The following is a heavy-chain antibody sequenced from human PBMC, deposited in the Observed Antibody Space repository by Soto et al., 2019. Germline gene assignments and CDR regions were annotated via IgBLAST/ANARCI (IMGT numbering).Heavy chain of an antibody. CDR2: IIPILGIA. D-gene: IGHD3-10*01. CDR3: ARFRGSYGMDV. J-gene: IGHJ6*02. CDR1: GGTFSSYT. Sequence: QVQLVQSGAEVKKPGSSVKVSCKASGGTFSSYTISWVRQAPGQGLEWMGRIIPILGIANYAQKFQGRVTITAAKPTSTAYMELSSLRSEATAVSYGARFRGSYGMDVWGQGPTVTVSS. V-gene: IGHV1-69*02.